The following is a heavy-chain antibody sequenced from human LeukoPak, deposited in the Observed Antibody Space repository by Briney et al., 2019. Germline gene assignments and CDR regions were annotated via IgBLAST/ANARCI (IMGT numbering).Heavy chain of an antibody. CDR2: IKSKTDGGTT. Sequence: GGSLRLSCAASGFTFSNAWMSWVRQAPGKGLEWVGRIKSKTDGGTTDYAAPVKGRFTISRDDSKNTLYLQMNSLETEDTAVYYCTTDRDMVRGVTPDAFDIWGQGTMVTVSS. V-gene: IGHV3-15*01. CDR1: GFTFSNAW. CDR3: TTDRDMVRGVTPDAFDI. J-gene: IGHJ3*02. D-gene: IGHD3-10*01.